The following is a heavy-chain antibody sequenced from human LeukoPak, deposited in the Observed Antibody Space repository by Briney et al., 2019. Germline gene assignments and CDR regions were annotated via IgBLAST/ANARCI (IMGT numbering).Heavy chain of an antibody. D-gene: IGHD4/OR15-4a*01. CDR3: ATGRDYGVYFDY. CDR1: GFTFSSYS. V-gene: IGHV3-15*01. Sequence: PGGSLRLSCAASGFTFSSYSMNWVRQAPGKGLEWVGRIRRKLDGGTTDYAAPVKGRFTISRDDSKNMLYLQMNSLKTEDTAVYYCATGRDYGVYFDYWGQGALVTVSS. J-gene: IGHJ4*02. CDR2: IRRKLDGGTT.